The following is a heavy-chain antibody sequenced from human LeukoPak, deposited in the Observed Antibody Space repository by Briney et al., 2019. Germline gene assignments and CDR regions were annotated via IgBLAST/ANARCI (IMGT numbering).Heavy chain of an antibody. Sequence: PSETLSLTCTVSGGSISSSNYYWGWIRQPPSKGLEWIGSMHYSGSIFYNPSLKSRVTISINTSKNQLSLKVSSVTAADTAVYYCARTRVPGSYSPKGPFDYWGQGTLVTVSS. J-gene: IGHJ4*02. V-gene: IGHV4-39*07. CDR2: MHYSGSI. CDR3: ARTRVPGSYSPKGPFDY. D-gene: IGHD1-26*01. CDR1: GGSISSSNYY.